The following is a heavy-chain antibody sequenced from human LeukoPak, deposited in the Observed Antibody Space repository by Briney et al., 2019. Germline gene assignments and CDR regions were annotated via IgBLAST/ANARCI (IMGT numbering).Heavy chain of an antibody. Sequence: GASVKVSCKASGYTFTGYYMRWVRQAPGQGLEWMGWINPNSGGTNYAQKFQGRVTMTRDTSISTAYMELSRLRSDDTAVYYCARDSGDYVWGSYRYSLGYWGQGTLVTVSS. CDR1: GYTFTGYY. V-gene: IGHV1-2*02. J-gene: IGHJ4*02. CDR3: ARDSGDYVWGSYRYSLGY. D-gene: IGHD3-16*02. CDR2: INPNSGGT.